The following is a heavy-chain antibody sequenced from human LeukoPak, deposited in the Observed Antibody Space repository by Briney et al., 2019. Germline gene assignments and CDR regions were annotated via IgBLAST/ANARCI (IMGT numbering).Heavy chain of an antibody. CDR3: AALGDSIY. CDR2: IGHAGDT. D-gene: IGHD1-26*01. J-gene: IGHJ4*02. V-gene: IGHV3-13*01. Sequence: GGSLRLSCGASGFAFSSYDMRWVRQVSGKGLEWVSAIGHAGDTYYADSVKGRFTISREDAKNYFFLQMNSLRAGDTAVYFCAALGDSIYWGQGTPVTVSS. CDR1: GFAFSSYD.